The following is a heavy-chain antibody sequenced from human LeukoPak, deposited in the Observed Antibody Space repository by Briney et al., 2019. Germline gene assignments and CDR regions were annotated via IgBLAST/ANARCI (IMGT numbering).Heavy chain of an antibody. CDR2: IYYSGST. J-gene: IGHJ3*02. D-gene: IGHD3-22*01. CDR3: ARNYYDSSGYYGAFDI. V-gene: IGHV4-59*01. CDR1: GGSISSYY. Sequence: SETLSLTCTVSGGSISSYYWSWIRQPPGKGLEWIGYIYYSGSTNYNPSLKSRVTISVDTSKNQFSLKLSSVTAAATAVYYCARNYYDSSGYYGAFDIWGQGTMVTVSS.